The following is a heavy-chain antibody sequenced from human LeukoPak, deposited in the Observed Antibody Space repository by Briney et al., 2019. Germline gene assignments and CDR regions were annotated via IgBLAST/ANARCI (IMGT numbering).Heavy chain of an antibody. V-gene: IGHV3-11*04. CDR2: ISSSGSAI. CDR3: ARLVSAATYYFDY. D-gene: IGHD2-15*01. J-gene: IGHJ4*02. CDR1: GFTFSDYY. Sequence: SGGSLRLSCAASGFTFSDYYMSWIRQAPGKGLEWVSYISSSGSAIYYADSVKGRFTISRDNAKNLLYLQMNSLRAEDTAVYYCARLVSAATYYFDYWGQGTLVTVSS.